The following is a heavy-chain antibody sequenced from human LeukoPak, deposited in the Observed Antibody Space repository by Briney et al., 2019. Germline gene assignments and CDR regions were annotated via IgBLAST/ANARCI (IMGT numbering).Heavy chain of an antibody. CDR2: INAGNGNT. D-gene: IGHD3-3*01. V-gene: IGHV1-3*01. J-gene: IGHJ4*02. CDR3: VREVELSGYGY. CDR1: GYTFTSYA. Sequence: ASVKVSCKASGYTFTSYAMHWVRQAPGQRLEWMGWINAGNGNTKYSQKFQGRVTITRDTSASTAYMELSSLRSEDTAVYYCVREVELSGYGYWGQGTLVTVSS.